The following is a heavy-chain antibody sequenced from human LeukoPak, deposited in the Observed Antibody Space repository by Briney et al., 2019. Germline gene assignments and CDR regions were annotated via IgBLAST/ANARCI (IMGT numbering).Heavy chain of an antibody. J-gene: IGHJ4*02. CDR3: ARDSGGLWSGYYIGYFDY. D-gene: IGHD3-3*01. CDR1: GGSISSGSYY. V-gene: IGHV4-61*01. CDR2: IYYSGST. Sequence: PSQTLSLTCTVSGGSISSGSYYWSWIRQPPGKGLEWIGDIYYSGSTNYNPSLKSRVTISVDTSKNQFSLKMSSVTAADTAIYYCARDSGGLWSGYYIGYFDYWGQGALVTVSS.